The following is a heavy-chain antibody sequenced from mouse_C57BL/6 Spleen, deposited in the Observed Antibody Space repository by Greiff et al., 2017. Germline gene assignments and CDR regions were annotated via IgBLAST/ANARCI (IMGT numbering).Heavy chain of an antibody. CDR3: ARHGSSSWYFDV. V-gene: IGHV1-54*01. CDR1: GYAFTNYL. CDR2: INPGSGGT. Sequence: QVQLQQSGAELVRPGTSVKVSCKASGYAFTNYLIEWVKQRPGQGLEWIGVINPGSGGTNYNEKFKGKATLTADKSSSTAYMQLSSLTSEDSAVYFCARHGSSSWYFDVWGTGTTVTVSS. D-gene: IGHD1-1*01. J-gene: IGHJ1*03.